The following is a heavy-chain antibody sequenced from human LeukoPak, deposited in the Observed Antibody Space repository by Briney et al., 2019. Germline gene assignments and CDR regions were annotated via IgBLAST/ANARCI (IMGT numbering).Heavy chain of an antibody. Sequence: PGGSLRLSCAASGFTFSDYAMNWVRQVPGKGLEWISENSDSGGTTYYADSVKGRFTMSRDYSKNTLYLQMNSLRAEDTAVYYCAKLPLRGAARAFDIWGQGTMVTVSS. CDR2: NSDSGGTT. CDR3: AKLPLRGAARAFDI. D-gene: IGHD3-10*01. V-gene: IGHV3-23*01. J-gene: IGHJ3*02. CDR1: GFTFSDYA.